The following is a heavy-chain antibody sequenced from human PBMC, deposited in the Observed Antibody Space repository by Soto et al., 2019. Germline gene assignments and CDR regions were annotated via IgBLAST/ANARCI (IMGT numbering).Heavy chain of an antibody. CDR3: ARTSYSGYARYYYYGTDV. J-gene: IGHJ6*02. CDR1: GGSISSYY. V-gene: IGHV4-59*08. Sequence: SETLSLTCTVSGGSISSYYWSWIRQPPGKGLEWIGYIYYSGSTNYNPSLKSRVTISVDTSKNQFSLKLSSVTAADTAVYYCARTSYSGYARYYYYGTDVWGQGTTVTVSS. D-gene: IGHD5-12*01. CDR2: IYYSGST.